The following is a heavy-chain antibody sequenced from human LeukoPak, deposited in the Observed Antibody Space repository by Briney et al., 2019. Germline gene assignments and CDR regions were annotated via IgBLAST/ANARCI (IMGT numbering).Heavy chain of an antibody. Sequence: GGSLRLSCAASGFTFSSYAMTWVRQAPGKGLEWVSAINDRGDHTYYTDSVKGRFTISRDHSKGTLYLQMNSLRAEDTAVYYCAKHNAYDNSGYSYHFDSWGQGTLVTVSS. V-gene: IGHV3-23*01. CDR1: GFTFSSYA. CDR3: AKHNAYDNSGYSYHFDS. CDR2: INDRGDHT. D-gene: IGHD3-22*01. J-gene: IGHJ4*02.